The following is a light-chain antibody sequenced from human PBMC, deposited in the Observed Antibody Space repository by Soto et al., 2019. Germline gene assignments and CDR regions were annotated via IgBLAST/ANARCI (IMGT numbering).Light chain of an antibody. J-gene: IGKJ1*01. CDR2: GAS. V-gene: IGKV3-15*01. CDR3: QQYTNWPRT. Sequence: EILMTQSPATLSVSPGETATLSCRASQSVGSSLAWYQQKPGQAPRLLFYGASNRATGIPARFTGSGSGTEFTLTISPLQSEDFAVYYCQQYTNWPRTFGQGTKVE. CDR1: QSVGSS.